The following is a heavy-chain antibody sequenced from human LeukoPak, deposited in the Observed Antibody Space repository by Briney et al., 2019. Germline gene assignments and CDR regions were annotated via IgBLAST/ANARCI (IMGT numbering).Heavy chain of an antibody. J-gene: IGHJ5*02. V-gene: IGHV4-34*01. D-gene: IGHD6-13*01. Sequence: SEPQSLTCAVYGQSCSGYYWSWLRQPPGEGLEWIGEIKHSGSTNYNTSLKSRVPISVDTSKNQFSLKLSSVTAADTAVYYCARKRGVYTEQQLRKKNNWFDPWGRGTLVTDSS. CDR1: GQSCSGYY. CDR2: IKHSGST. CDR3: ARKRGVYTEQQLRKKNNWFDP.